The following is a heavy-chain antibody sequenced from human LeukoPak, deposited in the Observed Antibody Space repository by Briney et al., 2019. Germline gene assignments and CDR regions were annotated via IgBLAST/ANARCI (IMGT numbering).Heavy chain of an antibody. J-gene: IGHJ4*02. Sequence: ASVKVSCKASGYTFTGYYMHWVRQAPGQGLEWMGWINPNSGGTNYAQKFQGRVTTTRDTSISTAYMELSSLRSDDTSVYYCARDGGYNWNDVDYWGQGTLVTVSS. CDR1: GYTFTGYY. D-gene: IGHD1-1*01. CDR3: ARDGGYNWNDVDY. CDR2: INPNSGGT. V-gene: IGHV1-2*02.